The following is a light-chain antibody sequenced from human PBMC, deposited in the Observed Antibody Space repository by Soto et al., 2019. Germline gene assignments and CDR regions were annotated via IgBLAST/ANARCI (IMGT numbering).Light chain of an antibody. Sequence: DIQMTQSPSTVPAFVGDRVTITCRATQSINNWLAWYQQKPGQAPKLLIYDASSLESGVPSRFSGRGSGTEFTLTIAGLQPDDFATYYCLQFDSPPWTFGQGTKIEFK. V-gene: IGKV1-5*01. J-gene: IGKJ1*01. CDR2: DAS. CDR3: LQFDSPPWT. CDR1: QSINNW.